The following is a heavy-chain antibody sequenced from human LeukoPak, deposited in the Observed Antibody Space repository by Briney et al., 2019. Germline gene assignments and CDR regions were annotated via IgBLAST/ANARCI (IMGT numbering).Heavy chain of an antibody. D-gene: IGHD3-10*01. CDR3: ARVNYGSGSYYTRRYYYMDV. CDR2: IYRIGNT. V-gene: IGHV4-59*12. J-gene: IGHJ6*03. CDR1: GDSISSDY. Sequence: SETLSLTCSVSGDSISSDYWSWIRQPPGKGLEWIGYIYRIGNTDYNPSLKSRVTISVDKSKNQFSLKLSSVTAADTAVYYCARVNYGSGSYYTRRYYYMDVWGKGTTVTVSS.